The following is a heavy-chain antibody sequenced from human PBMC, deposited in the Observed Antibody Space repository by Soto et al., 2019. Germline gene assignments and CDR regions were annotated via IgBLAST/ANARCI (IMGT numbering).Heavy chain of an antibody. Sequence: QVQLVQSGAEVKKPGSSVKVSCKASGGVFSNYALTWLRQAPGQGLEWVGGIVPVFGTPNYAPKFQGRVTVTEDESTRTGSMELSSLTSEYSATSYCPRGSHYLITGYYFDTSGQGTQVTVSS. CDR3: PRGSHYLITGYYFDT. J-gene: IGHJ5*02. CDR2: IVPVFGTP. D-gene: IGHD3-9*01. V-gene: IGHV1-69*01. CDR1: GGVFSNYA.